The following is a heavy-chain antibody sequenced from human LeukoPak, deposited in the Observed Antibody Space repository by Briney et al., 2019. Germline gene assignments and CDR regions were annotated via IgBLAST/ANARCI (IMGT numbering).Heavy chain of an antibody. D-gene: IGHD3-22*01. V-gene: IGHV5-51*01. CDR3: ARSTSAYYSADY. J-gene: IGHJ4*02. Sequence: PGASLQISCKGSGYSFTSYWITWMRQMSGKGLEWMGSIYCGDSETRYNPSFQGQATFSVDKSTNTAYLQWSPLRASDTAIYYCARSTSAYYSADYWGQGTLVTVSS. CDR2: IYCGDSET. CDR1: GYSFTSYW.